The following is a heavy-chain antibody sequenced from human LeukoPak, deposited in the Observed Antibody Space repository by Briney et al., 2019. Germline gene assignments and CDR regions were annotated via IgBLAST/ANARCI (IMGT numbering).Heavy chain of an antibody. V-gene: IGHV1-18*04. J-gene: IGHJ3*02. CDR3: ARGVAGLVRGDAFDI. CDR2: ISAYNGNT. Sequence: ASVKVSCKASGYTFTSYGISWVRQAPGQGLEWMGWISAYNGNTNYALKLQGRVTMTTDTSTSTAYMELRSLRSDDTAVYYCARGVAGLVRGDAFDIWGQGTMVTVSS. D-gene: IGHD3-10*01. CDR1: GYTFTSYG.